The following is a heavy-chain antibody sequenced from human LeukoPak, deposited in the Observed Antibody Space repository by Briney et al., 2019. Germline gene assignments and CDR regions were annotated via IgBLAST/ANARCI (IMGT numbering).Heavy chain of an antibody. CDR1: GFTFSSYG. V-gene: IGHV3-23*01. CDR3: AKRPARPKPFDC. Sequence: AGGSLRLSCAGSGFTFSSYGMSWVRQAPGKGLEWVSAIDGGGANTLYADSVKGRFTISRDNSKNTVYLQMNSLRAEDTAIYYCAKRPARPKPFDCWGQGTLVTVSS. J-gene: IGHJ4*02. D-gene: IGHD1-14*01. CDR2: IDGGGANT.